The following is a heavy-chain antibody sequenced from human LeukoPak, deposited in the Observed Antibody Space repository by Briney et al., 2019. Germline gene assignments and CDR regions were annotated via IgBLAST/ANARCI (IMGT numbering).Heavy chain of an antibody. CDR1: GFTFSSYA. CDR3: AKDRGYSSGWRGFDY. CDR2: ISGSGGST. J-gene: IGHJ4*02. V-gene: IGHV3-23*01. Sequence: PGGSLRLSCAASGFTFSSYAMSWVRQAPGKGLEWVSAISGSGGSTYYADSVKGRFTISRDNSKNTLYLQMNSLRAENTAVYYCAKDRGYSSGWRGFDYWGQGTLVTVSS. D-gene: IGHD6-19*01.